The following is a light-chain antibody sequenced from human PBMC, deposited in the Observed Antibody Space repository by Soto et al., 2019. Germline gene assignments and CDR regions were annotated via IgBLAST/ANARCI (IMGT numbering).Light chain of an antibody. J-gene: IGLJ3*02. Sequence: QPVLTQSSSASASLGSSVKLTCTLSSGHSSYIIAWHQQQPGKAPRYLMKLEGSGSYNKGSGVPDRFSGSSSGADRYLTISNLQIEDEADYYCETWDFNTRVFGGGTKLTVL. CDR2: LEGSGSY. CDR3: ETWDFNTRV. V-gene: IGLV4-60*02. CDR1: SGHSSYI.